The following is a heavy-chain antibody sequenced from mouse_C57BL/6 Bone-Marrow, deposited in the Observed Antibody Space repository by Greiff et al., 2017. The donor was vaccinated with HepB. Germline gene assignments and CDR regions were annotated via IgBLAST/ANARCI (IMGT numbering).Heavy chain of an antibody. Sequence: QVQLQQPGAELVKPGASVKLSCKASGYTFTSYWMHWVKQRPGQGLEWIGMIHPNSGSTNYNEKFKSKATLTVDKASSTAYMQLSSLTSEDSAVYYCARSGWLLLDYWVQGTTLTVSS. D-gene: IGHD2-3*01. CDR1: GYTFTSYW. CDR3: ARSGWLLLDY. V-gene: IGHV1-64*01. J-gene: IGHJ2*01. CDR2: IHPNSGST.